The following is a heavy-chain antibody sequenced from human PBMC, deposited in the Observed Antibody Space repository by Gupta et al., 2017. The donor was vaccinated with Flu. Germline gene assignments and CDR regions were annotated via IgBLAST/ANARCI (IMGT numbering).Heavy chain of an antibody. D-gene: IGHD3-3*01. CDR2: IFYSGST. CDR3: ARSRRIKIFGVIPPCDY. Sequence: QLQLQESGPGVVKPSETLSLTCTVSGDSISGSNYYWGWIRQSPEKGLEWIGNIFYSGSTYYNPSLRGRVTISVDKSKNQFSLELKSVTAADTAVYYCARSRRIKIFGVIPPCDYWGQGTMVAVSS. J-gene: IGHJ4*02. CDR1: GDSISGSNYY. V-gene: IGHV4-39*01.